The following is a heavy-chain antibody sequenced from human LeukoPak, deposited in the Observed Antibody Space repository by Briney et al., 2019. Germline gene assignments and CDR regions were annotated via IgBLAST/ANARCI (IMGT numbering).Heavy chain of an antibody. D-gene: IGHD2/OR15-2a*01. CDR2: LRSKANNYAT. V-gene: IGHV3-73*01. CDR1: GFTFSSYA. J-gene: IGHJ3*02. CDR3: TSRLEQNIVLPGLFYDDAFDI. Sequence: PGGSLRLSCAASGFTFSSYAMSWVRQASGEGLEWVGRLRSKANNYATAYAASVKGRFTISRDDSKNTAYLQMNSLKTEDAAVYYCTSRLEQNIVLPGLFYDDAFDIWGQGTMVTVSS.